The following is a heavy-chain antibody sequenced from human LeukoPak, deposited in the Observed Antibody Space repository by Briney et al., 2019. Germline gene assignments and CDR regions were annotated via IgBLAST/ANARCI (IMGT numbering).Heavy chain of an antibody. CDR3: ARGQRLLWFGELLSQFDY. Sequence: GASVKVSCKASGYTFTSYAMNWVRQAPGQGLEWMGWINTNTGNPTYAQGFTGRFVFSLDTSVSTAYLQISSLKAEDTAVYYCARGQRLLWFGELLSQFDYWGQGTLVTVSS. CDR2: INTNTGNP. V-gene: IGHV7-4-1*02. CDR1: GYTFTSYA. J-gene: IGHJ4*02. D-gene: IGHD3-10*01.